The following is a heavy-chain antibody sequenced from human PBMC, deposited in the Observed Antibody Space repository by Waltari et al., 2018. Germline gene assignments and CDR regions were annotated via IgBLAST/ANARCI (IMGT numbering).Heavy chain of an antibody. CDR2: IKQDASDK. Sequence: EVQLVESGGGLVQPGGSLRLSCAAYGFIFSNHWMSWVRQTPGKGLGWVANIKQDASDKNYVDSVKGRFAISRDNAKRSLDLQMNSLRVEDTALYYCVRNGGAFDFWGQGTQVIVSS. CDR1: GFIFSNHW. J-gene: IGHJ4*02. CDR3: VRNGGAFDF. D-gene: IGHD2-8*01. V-gene: IGHV3-7*04.